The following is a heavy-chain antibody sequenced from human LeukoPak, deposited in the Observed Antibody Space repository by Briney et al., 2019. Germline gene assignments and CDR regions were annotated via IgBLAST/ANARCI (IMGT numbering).Heavy chain of an antibody. D-gene: IGHD6-19*01. CDR2: ISGSGDST. CDR3: AKKGRAVAALYYFDY. V-gene: IGHV3-23*01. Sequence: GGSLRLSCAASGFTFSTYAVNWVRQAPGKGLEWVSTISGSGDSTYYADSVKGRFTISRDNSKDTLYLQMNSLRAEDTAVYYCAKKGRAVAALYYFDYWGQGTLVTVSS. CDR1: GFTFSTYA. J-gene: IGHJ4*02.